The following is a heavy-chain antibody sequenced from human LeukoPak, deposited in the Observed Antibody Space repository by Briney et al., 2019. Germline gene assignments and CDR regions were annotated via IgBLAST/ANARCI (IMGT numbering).Heavy chain of an antibody. Sequence: GGSLRLSCVASGFTFSSYSMHWVRQGPGKGLVWVSRVNSDGGSTNYADSVKGRFTISRDNAKNTLYLQMNSLRADDTAVYYCARSSGRSPFDMWGQGTMVTVSS. J-gene: IGHJ3*02. V-gene: IGHV3-74*01. CDR1: GFTFSSYS. CDR2: VNSDGGST. D-gene: IGHD6-19*01. CDR3: ARSSGRSPFDM.